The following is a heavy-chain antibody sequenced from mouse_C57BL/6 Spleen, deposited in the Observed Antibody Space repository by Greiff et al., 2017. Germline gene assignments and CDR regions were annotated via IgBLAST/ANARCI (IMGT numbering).Heavy chain of an antibody. D-gene: IGHD1-1*01. J-gene: IGHJ4*01. CDR2: IYPVSGET. V-gene: IGHV1-11*01. Sequence: QVQLKQSGAELASPGASVTLSCKASGYTFTDHIMNWVKKRPGQGLEWIGRIYPVSGETNYNQKFMGKATFSVDRSSSTVYMVLNSLTSEDPAVYYCGITTVVGGDYYAMDYWGQGTSVTVSS. CDR1: GYTFTDHI. CDR3: GITTVVGGDYYAMDY.